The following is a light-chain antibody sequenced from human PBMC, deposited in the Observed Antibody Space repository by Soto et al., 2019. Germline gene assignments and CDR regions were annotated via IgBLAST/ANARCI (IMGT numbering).Light chain of an antibody. CDR2: GAS. CDR3: QQYSNWPGT. J-gene: IGKJ1*01. CDR1: QSVRGY. V-gene: IGKV3-15*01. Sequence: EIVMTQSPATLSVSAGEGVTLSCRASQSVRGYLAWYQHKPGQSPRLLIYGASTRATGIPARFSGSGSGTEFSLTISSLQSEDFAVYYCQQYSNWPGTFGQGTKVEI.